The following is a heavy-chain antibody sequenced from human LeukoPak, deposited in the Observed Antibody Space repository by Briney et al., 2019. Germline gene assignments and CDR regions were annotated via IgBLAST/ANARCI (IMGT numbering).Heavy chain of an antibody. CDR3: ARGRGAAAVTDH. V-gene: IGHV4-34*01. Sequence: SETLSLTCGVHGGSFSDYSWTWLRQPPGKGLEWIGEFTHAGDTKYTPSLKRRVSISVDTSKRQFSLTLTSVTAADTAVYYCARGRGAAAVTDHWGQGTLVTVSP. CDR1: GGSFSDYS. D-gene: IGHD6-13*01. CDR2: FTHAGDT. J-gene: IGHJ4*02.